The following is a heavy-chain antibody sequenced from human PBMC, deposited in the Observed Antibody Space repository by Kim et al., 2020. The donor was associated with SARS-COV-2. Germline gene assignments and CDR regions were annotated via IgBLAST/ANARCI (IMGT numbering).Heavy chain of an antibody. CDR3: ARKTAVTSFDY. Sequence: SETLSLTCAVYGGSFSGYYWSWIRQPPGKGLEWIGEINHSGSTNYNPSLKSRVTISVDTSKNQFSLKLSSVTAADTAVYYCARKTAVTSFDYWGQGTLVTVSS. CDR2: INHSGST. CDR1: GGSFSGYY. V-gene: IGHV4-34*01. D-gene: IGHD4-17*01. J-gene: IGHJ4*02.